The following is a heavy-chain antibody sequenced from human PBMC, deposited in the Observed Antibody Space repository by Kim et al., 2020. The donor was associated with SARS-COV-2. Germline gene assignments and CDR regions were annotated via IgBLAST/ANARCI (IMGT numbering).Heavy chain of an antibody. CDR3: ARDRSDVLWFGEWYGMDV. J-gene: IGHJ6*02. CDR2: ISAYNGNT. D-gene: IGHD3-10*01. CDR1: GYTFTSYG. V-gene: IGHV1-18*04. Sequence: ASVKVSCKASGYTFTSYGISWVRQAPGQGLEWMGWISAYNGNTNYAQKLQGRVTMTTDTSTSTAYMELRSLRSDDTAVYYCARDRSDVLWFGEWYGMDVWGQGTTVTVSS.